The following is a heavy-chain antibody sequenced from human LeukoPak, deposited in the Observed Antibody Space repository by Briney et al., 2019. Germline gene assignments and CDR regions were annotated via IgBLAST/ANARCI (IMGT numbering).Heavy chain of an antibody. Sequence: SETLSLTCAVSGGSISSSNWWSWVRQPPGKGLEWIGEIYHSGSTTNYNPSLKSRVTISVDKSKNHFSLKLNSVTAADTAVYYCARVRKWFGESSGAFDIWGQGTMVTVSS. CDR1: GGSISSSNW. J-gene: IGHJ3*02. CDR3: ARVRKWFGESSGAFDI. V-gene: IGHV4-4*02. D-gene: IGHD3-10*01. CDR2: IYHSGSTT.